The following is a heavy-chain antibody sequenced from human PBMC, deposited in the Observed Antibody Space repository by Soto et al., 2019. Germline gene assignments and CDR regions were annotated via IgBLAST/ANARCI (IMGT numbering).Heavy chain of an antibody. J-gene: IGHJ4*02. CDR3: ARQGGIAVARYFFDY. Sequence: SETLSLTCTVSGGSISSSSYYWGWIRQPPGKGLEWIGSIYYSGSTYYNPSLKSRVTISVDTSKNQFSLKLSSVTAADTAVYYCARQGGIAVARYFFDYWGQGTLVTVSS. CDR1: GGSISSSSYY. D-gene: IGHD6-19*01. CDR2: IYYSGST. V-gene: IGHV4-39*01.